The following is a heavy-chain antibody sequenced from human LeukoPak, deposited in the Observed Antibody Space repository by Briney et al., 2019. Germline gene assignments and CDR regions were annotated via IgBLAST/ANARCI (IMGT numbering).Heavy chain of an antibody. CDR2: ISYDGSNK. J-gene: IGHJ4*02. CDR1: GFTFSTSA. CDR3: ARDGGIVVVPAAMGPPDY. Sequence: GGSRRLSCVASGFTFSTSAMSWVRQAPGKGLEWVAVISYDGSNKYYADSVKGRFTISRDNSKNTLYLQMNSLRAEDTAVYYCARDGGIVVVPAAMGPPDYWGQGTLVTVSS. D-gene: IGHD2-2*01. V-gene: IGHV3-30*19.